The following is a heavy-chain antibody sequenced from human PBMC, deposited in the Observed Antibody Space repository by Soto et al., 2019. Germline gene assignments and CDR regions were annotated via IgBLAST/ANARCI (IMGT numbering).Heavy chain of an antibody. J-gene: IGHJ6*02. CDR1: GYTFTSYD. V-gene: IGHV1-8*01. Sequence: ASVKVSCKASGYTFTSYDINWVRQATGQGLEWMGWMNPNSGNTGYAQKFQGRVTMTRNTSISTAYMELSSLRSEDTAVYYCASQYCSSTSCYRIAARPYYYYYGMDVWGQGTTVTVSS. CDR3: ASQYCSSTSCYRIAARPYYYYYGMDV. CDR2: MNPNSGNT. D-gene: IGHD2-2*01.